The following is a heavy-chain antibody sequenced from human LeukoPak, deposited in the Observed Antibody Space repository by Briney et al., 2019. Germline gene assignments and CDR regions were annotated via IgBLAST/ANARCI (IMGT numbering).Heavy chain of an antibody. Sequence: KTSETLSLTCTVSGGSISSYYWSWIRQPPGKGLEWIGYIYYSGSTNYNPSLKSRVTISVDTSKNQFSLKLSSVTAADTAVYYCARLPDFDYWGQGTLVTVSS. J-gene: IGHJ4*02. CDR3: ARLPDFDY. CDR2: IYYSGST. V-gene: IGHV4-59*01. CDR1: GGSISSYY.